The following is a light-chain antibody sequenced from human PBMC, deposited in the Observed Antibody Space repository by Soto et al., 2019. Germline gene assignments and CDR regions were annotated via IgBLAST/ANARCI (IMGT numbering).Light chain of an antibody. Sequence: QAVVTQEPSLTVSPGGTVTLTCGSSTGAVTSSHFCYWIQQKPGQAPRTLIYNTNNKHSWTPARFSASLLGGKAALTLPGAQPEDEADYYCLLAYTGARLFGGGTKLTVL. CDR3: LLAYTGARL. CDR1: TGAVTSSHF. J-gene: IGLJ2*01. CDR2: NTN. V-gene: IGLV7-46*01.